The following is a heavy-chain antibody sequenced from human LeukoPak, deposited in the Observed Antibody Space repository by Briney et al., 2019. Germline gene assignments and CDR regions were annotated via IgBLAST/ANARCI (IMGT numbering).Heavy chain of an antibody. V-gene: IGHV4-34*01. Sequence: SETLSLTCAVYGGSFSGYYWSWIRQPPGKGLEWIGEINHSGSTNYNPSLKSRVTISVDTSKNQFSLKLSSVTAADTAVYYCARQDMIVVPYAFDIWGQGTMVTVSS. CDR1: GGSFSGYY. J-gene: IGHJ3*02. CDR2: INHSGST. CDR3: ARQDMIVVPYAFDI. D-gene: IGHD3-22*01.